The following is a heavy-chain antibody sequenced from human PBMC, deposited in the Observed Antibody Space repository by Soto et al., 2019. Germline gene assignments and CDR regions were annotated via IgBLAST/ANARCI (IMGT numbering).Heavy chain of an antibody. CDR3: VKVSYSSLTTLGSAFDV. CDR1: GFTFDDYA. D-gene: IGHD4-4*01. Sequence: QLVESGGGLVQPGRSLRLSCAASGFTFDDYAMHWVRQAPGKGLEWVSGISWSGDNMAYADSVKGRFITSRDNVKNSLYLQMNSPSVEDTALYHCVKVSYSSLTTLGSAFDVWGQGTMVTVS. V-gene: IGHV3-9*01. CDR2: ISWSGDNM. J-gene: IGHJ3*01.